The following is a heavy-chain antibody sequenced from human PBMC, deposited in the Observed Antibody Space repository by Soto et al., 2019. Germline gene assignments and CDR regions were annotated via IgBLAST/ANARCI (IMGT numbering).Heavy chain of an antibody. D-gene: IGHD3-9*01. CDR3: ARPPGYISDWYYFDL. V-gene: IGHV1-2*02. Sequence: ASVKVSCKASGYSFFDYYMHWVRQAPGQGFEWMGRISPKSGGTNYAQKFEGRVTMTWDTSLNTAYMELSSLISEDTAVYYCARPPGYISDWYYFDLWGQGTLVTVSS. CDR2: ISPKSGGT. CDR1: GYSFFDYY. J-gene: IGHJ4*02.